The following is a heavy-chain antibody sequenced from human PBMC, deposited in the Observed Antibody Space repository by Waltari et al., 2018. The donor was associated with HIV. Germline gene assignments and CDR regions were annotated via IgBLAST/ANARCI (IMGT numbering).Heavy chain of an antibody. CDR3: AISHRGAIFGDH. D-gene: IGHD3-3*01. Sequence: QVQLVQSEAEVKQPGASVKVSCKASGYTFINHDINWVRRAARRGLEWMGWMSPHSGKTGFAQKFQGRVTLTGDASIDTAYLELSGLTSQDTAVYYCAISHRGAIFGDHWGQGTPVTVSS. J-gene: IGHJ5*02. CDR2: MSPHSGKT. V-gene: IGHV1-8*01. CDR1: GYTFINHD.